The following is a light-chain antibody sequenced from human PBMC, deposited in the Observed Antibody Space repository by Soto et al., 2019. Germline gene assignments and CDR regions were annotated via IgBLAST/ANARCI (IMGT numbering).Light chain of an antibody. CDR1: QSVSSSY. CDR2: GAS. CDR3: HQYGSSPPMYT. Sequence: EIVLTQSPGTLSLSPGERATLSCRASQSVSSSYLAWYQQKPGQAPRLLIYGASSRATGIPDRFSGSGSGTDFTRTISRLEPADFSVDCCHQYGSSPPMYTFGQGTKVDIK. J-gene: IGKJ2*01. V-gene: IGKV3-20*01.